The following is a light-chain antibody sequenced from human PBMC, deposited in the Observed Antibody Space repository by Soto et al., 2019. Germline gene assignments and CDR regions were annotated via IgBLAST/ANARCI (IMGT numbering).Light chain of an antibody. V-gene: IGKV3-11*01. J-gene: IGKJ1*01. Sequence: EIVLTQSPATLSLSPGERATLSCRASQSVSSYFAWYQQKPGQAPRLLIYDASNRATGIPARFSGSGSGPDFTLTIGSLEPEDFAVYDCQQTVNWPLTFGQGNKVEIK. CDR2: DAS. CDR1: QSVSSY. CDR3: QQTVNWPLT.